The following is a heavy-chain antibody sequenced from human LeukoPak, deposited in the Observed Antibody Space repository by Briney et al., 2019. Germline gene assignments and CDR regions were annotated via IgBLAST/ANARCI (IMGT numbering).Heavy chain of an antibody. D-gene: IGHD2-2*01. CDR2: ISSSSSYT. V-gene: IGHV3-21*04. CDR3: AKDWPHMHGWFDP. J-gene: IGHJ5*02. Sequence: GGSLRLSCAASGFTFSSYNMNWVRQAPGKGLEWVSSISSSSSYTYYADSVKGRFTISRDNSKNTLYLQMNSLRAEDAAVYYCAKDWPHMHGWFDPWGQGTLVTVSS. CDR1: GFTFSSYN.